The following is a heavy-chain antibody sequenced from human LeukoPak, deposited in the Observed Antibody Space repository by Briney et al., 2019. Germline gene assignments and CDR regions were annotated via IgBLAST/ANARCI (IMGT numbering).Heavy chain of an antibody. Sequence: VASVKVSCKVSGYTLTELSMHWVRQAPGKGLEWMGGFDPEDGETIYAQKFQGRVTVTEDTSTDTAFMELSSLRSEDTAVYYCACSGGYSYGYFDYWGQGTLVTVSS. CDR3: ACSGGYSYGYFDY. J-gene: IGHJ4*02. V-gene: IGHV1-24*01. CDR1: GYTLTELS. D-gene: IGHD5-18*01. CDR2: FDPEDGET.